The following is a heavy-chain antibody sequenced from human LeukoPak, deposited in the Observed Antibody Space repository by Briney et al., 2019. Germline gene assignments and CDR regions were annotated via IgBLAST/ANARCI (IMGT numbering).Heavy chain of an antibody. V-gene: IGHV3-21*01. CDR2: ISSSTSYI. CDR3: ATAGYYLPVY. Sequence: PGGSLRLSCAASGFTFSSYSMNWVRQAPGKGLEWVSSISSSTSYINYADSVKGRFTISRDNAKNSLYLQMNSLRAEDTAVYYCATAGYYLPVYWGQGALVTVSS. J-gene: IGHJ4*02. D-gene: IGHD3-22*01. CDR1: GFTFSSYS.